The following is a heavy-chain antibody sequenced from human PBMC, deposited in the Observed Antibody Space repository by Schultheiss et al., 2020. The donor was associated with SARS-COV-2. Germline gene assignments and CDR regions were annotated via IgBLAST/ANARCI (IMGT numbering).Heavy chain of an antibody. CDR1: GYTFTGYY. D-gene: IGHD6-13*01. CDR3: ARGSGYSSSWGDDY. CDR2: INPNSGGT. Sequence: ASVKVSCKASGYTFTGYYMHWVRQAPGQGLEWMGWINPNSGGTNYAQQFQGRVTMTRDTSISTAYMELSRLRSDDTAVYYCARGSGYSSSWGDDYWCQGTLVTVSS. J-gene: IGHJ4*02. V-gene: IGHV1-2*02.